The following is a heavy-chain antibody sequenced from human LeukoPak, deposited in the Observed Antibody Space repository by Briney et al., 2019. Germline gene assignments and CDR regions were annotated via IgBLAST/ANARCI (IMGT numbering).Heavy chain of an antibody. Sequence: GESLKISCKGSGYSFTSYWMSLVRQAPGKGLEWVAIINLDGSQKYYVDSVKGRFTISRDNAYNSVFLQMNSLRAEDTAVHYCARDWDCSGTSLDYWGRGTLVTVSS. CDR3: ARDWDCSGTSLDY. CDR2: INLDGSQK. D-gene: IGHD3-10*02. V-gene: IGHV3-7*04. CDR1: GYSFTSYW. J-gene: IGHJ4*02.